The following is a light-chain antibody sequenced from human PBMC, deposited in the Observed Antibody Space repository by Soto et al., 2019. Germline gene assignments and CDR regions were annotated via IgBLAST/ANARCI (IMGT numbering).Light chain of an antibody. Sequence: DIVMTQSPDSLAVSLGERATLSCRASQSVSSYLAWYQQKPGQAPRLLIYDASNRATGIPPRFSGSGSGTDFTLTISSLEPEDSAVYYCQQRHMWPITFGQGTRLEIK. CDR1: QSVSSY. CDR3: QQRHMWPIT. J-gene: IGKJ5*01. V-gene: IGKV3-11*01. CDR2: DAS.